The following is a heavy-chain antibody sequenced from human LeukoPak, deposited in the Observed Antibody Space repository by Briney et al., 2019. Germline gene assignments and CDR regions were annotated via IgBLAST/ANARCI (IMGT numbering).Heavy chain of an antibody. Sequence: GESLKISCKGSGYSFTSYWIGWVRQMPGKGLEWMGIIYPGDSDTRYSPSFQGQVTISADKSISTAYLQWSSLKASDTAMYYCARPEGNYYGLDGAFDIWGQGTMVTVSS. CDR3: ARPEGNYYGLDGAFDI. CDR1: GYSFTSYW. V-gene: IGHV5-51*01. J-gene: IGHJ3*02. D-gene: IGHD3-10*01. CDR2: IYPGDSDT.